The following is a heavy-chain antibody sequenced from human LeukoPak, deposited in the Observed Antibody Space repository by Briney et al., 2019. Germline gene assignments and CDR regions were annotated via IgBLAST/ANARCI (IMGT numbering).Heavy chain of an antibody. J-gene: IGHJ4*02. CDR1: GYTFTSYY. Sequence: ASVKVSCKASGYTFTSYYMHWVRQAPGQGLEWRGIINPSGGSTSYAQKFQGRVTMTRDTSTSTVYMELSSLRSEDTAVYYCARERENSGYDSGEFDSWGQGTLVTVSS. D-gene: IGHD5-12*01. V-gene: IGHV1-46*01. CDR2: INPSGGST. CDR3: ARERENSGYDSGEFDS.